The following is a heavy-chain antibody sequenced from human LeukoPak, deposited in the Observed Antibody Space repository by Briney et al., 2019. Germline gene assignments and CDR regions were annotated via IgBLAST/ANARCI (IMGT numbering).Heavy chain of an antibody. J-gene: IGHJ4*02. CDR1: EFTFSSYW. CDR3: ARAIPRGETGFDY. D-gene: IGHD2-21*01. Sequence: PGGSLRLSCAASEFTFSSYWMSWVRQAPGKGLEWVANIKQDGSEKYYVDSVKGRFTISRDNTKNSLYLQMNSLRAEDTAVYYRARAIPRGETGFDYWGQGTLVTVSS. CDR2: IKQDGSEK. V-gene: IGHV3-7*01.